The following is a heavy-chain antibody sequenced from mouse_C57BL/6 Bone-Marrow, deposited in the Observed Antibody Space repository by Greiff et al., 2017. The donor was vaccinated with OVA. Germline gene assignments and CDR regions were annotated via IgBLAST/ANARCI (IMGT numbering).Heavy chain of an antibody. D-gene: IGHD2-4*01. V-gene: IGHV14-4*01. Sequence: VQLQQSGAELVRPGASVKLSCTASGFNIKDDYMHWVKQRPEQGLEWIGWIDPENGDTEYASNFQGKATITADTSYNTAYLQLSSLTSEDTTVYYCTTGDYASWFAYWGQGTLVTVSA. CDR1: GFNIKDDY. CDR3: TTGDYASWFAY. J-gene: IGHJ3*01. CDR2: IDPENGDT.